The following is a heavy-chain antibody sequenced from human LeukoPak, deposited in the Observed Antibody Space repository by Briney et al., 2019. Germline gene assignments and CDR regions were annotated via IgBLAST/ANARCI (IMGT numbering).Heavy chain of an antibody. D-gene: IGHD6-19*01. CDR1: GYSFTSYG. J-gene: IGHJ4*02. CDR3: AREIVVAGWGYY. V-gene: IGHV1-18*01. Sequence: ASVKVSCKASGYSFTSYGISWVRQAPGQGLEWMGWISGYNGNTNYAQKFHRRVTMTTDTSMSTAYMELRSLRSDDTAVYYCAREIVVAGWGYYWGQGTLVTVSS. CDR2: ISGYNGNT.